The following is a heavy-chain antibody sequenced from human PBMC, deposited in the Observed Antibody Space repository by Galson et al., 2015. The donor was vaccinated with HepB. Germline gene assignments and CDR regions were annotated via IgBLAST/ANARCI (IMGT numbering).Heavy chain of an antibody. V-gene: IGHV4-61*02. J-gene: IGHJ3*02. CDR3: ARASYVSSIIDAFDI. CDR1: GGSITSGYYY. Sequence: LSLTCTVSGGSITSGYYYWSWIRQPAGKGLEWIGRIFSSGNTNYNPSLKNRVTMSLDTSRNQFSLKVTSVTAADTAVYYCARASYVSSIIDAFDIWAKGHWSPSLQ. D-gene: IGHD3-10*02. CDR2: IFSSGNT.